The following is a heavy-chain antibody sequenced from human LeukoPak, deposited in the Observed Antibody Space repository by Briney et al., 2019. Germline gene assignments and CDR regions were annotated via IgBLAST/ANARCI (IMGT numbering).Heavy chain of an antibody. CDR3: ARPGNTGTDYFQF. CDR2: IYPGDSDT. D-gene: IGHD1-7*01. CDR1: GYSFTNYW. Sequence: GQSLKISCKGSGYSFTNYWIGWVRQMPGKGLEWVGFIYPGDSDTRYSPSFRGQVTISADKSITTAYLQWSSLKASDTAIYYCARPGNTGTDYFQFWGQGTLVTVSS. V-gene: IGHV5-51*01. J-gene: IGHJ4*02.